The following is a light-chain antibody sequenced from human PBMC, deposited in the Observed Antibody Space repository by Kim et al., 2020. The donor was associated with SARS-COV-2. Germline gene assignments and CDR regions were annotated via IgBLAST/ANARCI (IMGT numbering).Light chain of an antibody. CDR3: QQYKSFPRT. J-gene: IGKJ1*01. Sequence: DIQMTQSPSTLSASVGDRVTITCRASQSISNWLAWYQQKPGKAPKLLIYKASSLESGVPSRFSGSGSGTEFTLTITSLQPDDFATYFCQQYKSFPRTFGQGTKV. CDR1: QSISNW. V-gene: IGKV1-5*03. CDR2: KAS.